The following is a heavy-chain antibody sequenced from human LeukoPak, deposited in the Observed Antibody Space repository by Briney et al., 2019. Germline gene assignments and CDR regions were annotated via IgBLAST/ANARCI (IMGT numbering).Heavy chain of an antibody. D-gene: IGHD1-26*01. CDR3: ARMGPTYLDS. CDR2: ISARSITI. CDR1: GFTFSDYY. J-gene: IGHJ4*02. Sequence: GGSLRLSCAASGFTFSDYYMSWVRQAPEKGLEWVSYISARSITIYYADSVKGRFTISRDNAKNSLYLQMNSLRAEDTAVYYCARMGPTYLDSWGQGTLVTVSS. V-gene: IGHV3-11*01.